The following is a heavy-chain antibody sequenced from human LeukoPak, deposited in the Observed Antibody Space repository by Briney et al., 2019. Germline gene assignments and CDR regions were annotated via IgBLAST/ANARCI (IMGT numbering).Heavy chain of an antibody. D-gene: IGHD6-13*01. CDR2: ITWNSGSK. V-gene: IGHV3-9*01. CDR1: GFTGDDCA. J-gene: IGHJ4*02. CDR3: IKGGRHSSSWNDY. Sequence: GGSLRLSCAASGFTGDDCAMYWLRQAPGKGLEGVSSITWNSGSKVYADSVKGRFTISRDNAKNSLYLQMNSLRVEDTAFYYCIKGGRHSSSWNDYWGQGTLVTVPS.